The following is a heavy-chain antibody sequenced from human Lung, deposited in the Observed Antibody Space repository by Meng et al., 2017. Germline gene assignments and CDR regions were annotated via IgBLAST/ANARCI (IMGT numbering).Heavy chain of an antibody. CDR3: ARGPTTMAHDFDY. V-gene: IGHV4-34*01. J-gene: IGHJ4*02. CDR2: INHSGST. Sequence: QVQLQQGGDDLFKPSETLSLTCVGSGGSFSDYYWSWIRQPPGKGLEWIGEINHSGSTNYNPSLESRATISVDTSQNNLSLKLSSVTAADSAVYYCARGPTTMAHDFDYWGQGTLVTVSS. CDR1: GGSFSDYY. D-gene: IGHD4-11*01.